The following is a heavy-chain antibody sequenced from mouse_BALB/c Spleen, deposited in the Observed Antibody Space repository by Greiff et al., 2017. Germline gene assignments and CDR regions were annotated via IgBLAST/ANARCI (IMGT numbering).Heavy chain of an antibody. V-gene: IGHV3-8*02. D-gene: IGHD2-1*01. J-gene: IGHJ4*01. Sequence: EVQRVESGPSLVKPSQTLSLTCSVTGDSITSGYWNWIRKFPGNKLEYMGYISYSGSTYYNPSLKSRISITRDTSKNQYYLQLNSVTTEDTATYYCARWDGNYLTSMDYWGQGTSVTVSS. CDR2: ISYSGST. CDR1: GDSITSGY. CDR3: ARWDGNYLTSMDY.